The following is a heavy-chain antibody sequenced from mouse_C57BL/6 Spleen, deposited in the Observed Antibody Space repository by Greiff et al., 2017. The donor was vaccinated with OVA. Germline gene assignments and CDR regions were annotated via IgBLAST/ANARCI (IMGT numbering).Heavy chain of an antibody. V-gene: IGHV1-50*01. J-gene: IGHJ2*01. CDR1: GYTFTSYW. Sequence: QVQLQQPGAELVKPGASVKLSCKASGYTFTSYWMQWVKQRPGQGLEWIGEIDPSDSYTNYNQKFKGKATLTVDTSSSTAYMQLSSLTSEDSAVYYCARFYYYGSSYFDDWGQGTTLTVSS. CDR3: ARFYYYGSSYFDD. CDR2: IDPSDSYT. D-gene: IGHD1-1*01.